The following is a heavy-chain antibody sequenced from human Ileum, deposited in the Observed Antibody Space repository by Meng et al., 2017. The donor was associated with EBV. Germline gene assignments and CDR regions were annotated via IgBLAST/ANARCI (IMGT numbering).Heavy chain of an antibody. CDR3: ARDSGYTRSWSGDY. CDR2: ISTNTGNP. Sequence: QVELVQSGSELKKPWASGKVSCKASGYTFTRNAINWVRQAPGQGLEWMGWISTNTGNPTYAQGFAGRFVFSLDTSVSTAYLQISGLKAEDTAIYYCARDSGYTRSWSGDYWGQGTLVTVSS. J-gene: IGHJ4*02. D-gene: IGHD6-13*01. CDR1: GYTFTRNA. V-gene: IGHV7-4-1*02.